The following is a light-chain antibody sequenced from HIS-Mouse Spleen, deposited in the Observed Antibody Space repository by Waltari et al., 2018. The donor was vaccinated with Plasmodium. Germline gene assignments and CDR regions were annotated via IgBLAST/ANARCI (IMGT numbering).Light chain of an antibody. V-gene: IGKV3-15*01. J-gene: IGKJ3*01. CDR3: QQYNNWSFT. CDR1: QSVSSN. CDR2: GAS. Sequence: EIVMTQSPATLSVSPGERATLSCRASQSVSSNLAWYQQKPGQAPRLLIYGASPRATGIPARFSGSVSGTEFTPTISSLQSEDFAVYYCQQYNNWSFTFGPGTKVDIK.